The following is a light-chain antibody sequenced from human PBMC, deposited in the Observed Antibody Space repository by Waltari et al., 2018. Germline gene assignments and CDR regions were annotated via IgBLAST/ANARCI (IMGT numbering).Light chain of an antibody. Sequence: QSVLTQPPSASGTPGQRVTISCSGSSSNIGSNYTYWYQQLPGTAPKLRIYRTNQRPSGVPDRFSGSKSGTSASLAISGLRSEDEADYYCAAWDDSLSGPVFGGGTKLTVL. CDR3: AAWDDSLSGPV. CDR1: SSNIGSNY. V-gene: IGLV1-47*01. CDR2: RTN. J-gene: IGLJ2*01.